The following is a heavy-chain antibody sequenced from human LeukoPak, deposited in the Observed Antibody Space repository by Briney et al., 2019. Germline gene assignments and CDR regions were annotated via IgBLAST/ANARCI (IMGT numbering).Heavy chain of an antibody. CDR1: GFSFSIYG. CDR2: IWNDGSNK. CDR3: ARASGSYDY. Sequence: GRSLRLSSAASGFSFSIYGMHWVRESPGKGLEWVAVIWNDGSNKYYADAVKGRFTISRDNSKNTLFLRMNILRAEDTAVYYCARASGSYDYWDQGTLVTVSS. J-gene: IGHJ4*02. V-gene: IGHV3-33*01. D-gene: IGHD1-26*01.